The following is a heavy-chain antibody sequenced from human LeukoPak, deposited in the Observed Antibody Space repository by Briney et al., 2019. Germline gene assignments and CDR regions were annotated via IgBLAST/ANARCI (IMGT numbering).Heavy chain of an antibody. CDR2: IYSGGST. J-gene: IGHJ4*02. Sequence: GGSLRLSCAASGFTVSSNYMSWVRQAPGKGLEWVSVIYSGGSTYYADSVKGRFTISRDNSKNTLYLQMNSLRAEDTAVYYCVIGSYRLYYFDYWGQGTLVTVSS. V-gene: IGHV3-66*01. CDR1: GFTVSSNY. CDR3: VIGSYRLYYFDY. D-gene: IGHD1-26*01.